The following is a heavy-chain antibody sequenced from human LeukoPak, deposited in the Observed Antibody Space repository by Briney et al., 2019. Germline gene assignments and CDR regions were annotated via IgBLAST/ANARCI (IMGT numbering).Heavy chain of an antibody. CDR3: RRRSGNWFDP. Sequence: SETLSLTCTVSGGSISSSSYYWGWIRQPPGKGLEWIGSIHYSGSTYYNPSLKSRVTISVDTSKNQFSLKLSSVTAADTAVYYCRRRSGNWFDPWGQGTLVTVSS. CDR2: IHYSGST. V-gene: IGHV4-39*01. D-gene: IGHD6-25*01. J-gene: IGHJ5*02. CDR1: GGSISSSSYY.